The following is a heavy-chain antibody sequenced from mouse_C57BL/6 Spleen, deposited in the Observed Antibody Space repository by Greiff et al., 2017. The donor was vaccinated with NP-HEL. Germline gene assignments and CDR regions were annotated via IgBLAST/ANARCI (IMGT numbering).Heavy chain of an antibody. V-gene: IGHV1-19*01. J-gene: IGHJ1*03. CDR3: ARVDGNLWYFDV. CDR2: INPYNGGT. D-gene: IGHD2-1*01. Sequence: VQLQQSGPVLVKPGASVKMSCKASGYTFTDYYMNWVKQSHGKSLEWIGVINPYNGGTSYNQKFKGKATLTVDKSSSTAYMELNSLTSEDSAVYYCARVDGNLWYFDVWGTGTTVTVSS. CDR1: GYTFTDYY.